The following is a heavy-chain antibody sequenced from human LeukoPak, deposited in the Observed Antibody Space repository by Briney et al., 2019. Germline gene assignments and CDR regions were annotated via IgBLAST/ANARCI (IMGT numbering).Heavy chain of an antibody. J-gene: IGHJ4*02. V-gene: IGHV4-39*01. CDR3: ARRTSSPVGAIDY. D-gene: IGHD1-26*01. CDR2: TSYSGT. Sequence: SETLSLTCIVSGGSISISDYYWGWIRQPPGKGLEWIGSTSYSGTYYNPSLKSRLTISVDTPKNQFSLTLTSVAAADTAVYYCARRTSSPVGAIDYWGQGTPVTVSS. CDR1: GGSISISDYY.